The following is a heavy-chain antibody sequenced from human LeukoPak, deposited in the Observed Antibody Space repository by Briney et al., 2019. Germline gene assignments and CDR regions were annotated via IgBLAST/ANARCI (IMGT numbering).Heavy chain of an antibody. Sequence: GGSLRLSCAASGFTFSSYAMSWVRQAPGKGREWVSAISGSGGRTYYADSVKGRFTISRDNSKNTLYLQMNSLRAEDTAVYYCAKGSVGPFDYWGQGTLVTVSS. CDR2: ISGSGGRT. CDR3: AKGSVGPFDY. D-gene: IGHD4-23*01. J-gene: IGHJ4*02. V-gene: IGHV3-23*01. CDR1: GFTFSSYA.